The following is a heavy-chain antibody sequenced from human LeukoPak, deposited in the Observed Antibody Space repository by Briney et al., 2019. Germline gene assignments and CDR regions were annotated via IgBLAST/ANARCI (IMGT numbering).Heavy chain of an antibody. J-gene: IGHJ4*02. D-gene: IGHD3-10*01. Sequence: GGSLRLSCAASGFTFSSYAMHWVRQAPGKGLEWVAVISYDGSNKYYADSVKGRFTISRDNSKNTLYLQMNSLRAGDTAVYYCARSGSGSYYNTPYFDYWGQGTLVTVSS. CDR1: GFTFSSYA. V-gene: IGHV3-30*04. CDR2: ISYDGSNK. CDR3: ARSGSGSYYNTPYFDY.